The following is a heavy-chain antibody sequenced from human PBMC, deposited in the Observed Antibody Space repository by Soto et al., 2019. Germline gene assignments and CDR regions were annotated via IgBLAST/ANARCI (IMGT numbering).Heavy chain of an antibody. CDR3: ATRITVFGLLIPPFDP. CDR1: GGSVNGYY. V-gene: IGHV4-34*01. D-gene: IGHD3-3*01. J-gene: IGHJ5*02. CDR2: INHTGGT. Sequence: SETLSLTCADYGGSVNGYYWNWIRQPPGKGLEWIGEINHTGGTHYSPSLKSRVTMSVDTSKNQFSLRLSSVTAADTAIYYCATRITVFGLLIPPFDPWGQGTQVTVSS.